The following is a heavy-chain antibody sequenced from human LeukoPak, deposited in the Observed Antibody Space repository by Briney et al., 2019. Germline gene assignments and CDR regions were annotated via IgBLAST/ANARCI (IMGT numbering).Heavy chain of an antibody. D-gene: IGHD2-2*01. Sequence: HSGRSLRLSCSASGFIFSSYGMHWVRQAPGKGLEWVAGISYDGSNKYYADFVKGRFTISRDNSKNTLYLQMNSLRAEDTAVYYCARDPDPLTAAMDYFDYWGQGTLVTVSS. CDR3: ARDPDPLTAAMDYFDY. CDR2: ISYDGSNK. J-gene: IGHJ4*02. V-gene: IGHV3-30*03. CDR1: GFIFSSYG.